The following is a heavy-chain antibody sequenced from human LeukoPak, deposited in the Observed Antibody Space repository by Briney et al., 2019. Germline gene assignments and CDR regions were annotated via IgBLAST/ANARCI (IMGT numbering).Heavy chain of an antibody. CDR3: ARSQWLASFDY. D-gene: IGHD6-19*01. CDR2: IYYSGST. CDR1: GGSITGYY. J-gene: IGHJ4*02. V-gene: IGHV4-59*01. Sequence: SETLSLTCTVSGGSITGYYWSWIRQPPGKGLEWIGYIYYSGSTNYNPSLKSRVTISVDTSKNQFSLKLSSVTAADTAVYYCARSQWLASFDYWGQGTLVTVSS.